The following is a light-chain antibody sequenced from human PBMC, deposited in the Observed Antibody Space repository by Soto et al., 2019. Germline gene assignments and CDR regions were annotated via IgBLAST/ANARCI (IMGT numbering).Light chain of an antibody. CDR2: EVT. J-gene: IGLJ1*01. V-gene: IGLV2-8*01. CDR1: SSDVGGYNF. CDR3: SSYAATNNYV. Sequence: QSVLSQPPSASWSPGHSVTISCTGTSSDVGGYNFVSWYQQHPGKAPQLIIYEVTKRPSGVPDRFSGSKSGNTASLTVSGLQTEDEADYYCSSYAATNNYVFGSGTNVTVL.